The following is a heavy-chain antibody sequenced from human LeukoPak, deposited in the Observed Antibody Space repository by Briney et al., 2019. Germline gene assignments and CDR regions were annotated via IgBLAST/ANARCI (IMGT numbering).Heavy chain of an antibody. CDR2: ISSSSSYI. V-gene: IGHV3-21*01. D-gene: IGHD5/OR15-5a*01. J-gene: IGHJ3*02. CDR1: GFTFSTYS. Sequence: GGSLRLSCAASGFTFSTYSMNWVRQAPGKGLEWVSSISSSSSYIYYADSVKGRFTISRDNAKNSLYLQMNSLRAEDTAVYYCATLSTDAFDIWGQGTMVTVSS. CDR3: ATLSTDAFDI.